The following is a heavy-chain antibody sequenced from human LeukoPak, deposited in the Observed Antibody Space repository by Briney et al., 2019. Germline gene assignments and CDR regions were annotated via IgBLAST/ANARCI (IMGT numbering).Heavy chain of an antibody. CDR1: GFTFSSYS. CDR3: ARGSGSYDY. D-gene: IGHD3-10*01. V-gene: IGHV3-48*01. CDR2: ISSSSSTI. J-gene: IGHJ4*02. Sequence: GGSLRLSCAASGFTFSSYSMNWVRQAPGKGLEWVSYISSSSSTIYYADSVKGRFTISRDNAKNSLYLQMNSLRAEDTAVYYCARGSGSYDYWGQGTLVTVSS.